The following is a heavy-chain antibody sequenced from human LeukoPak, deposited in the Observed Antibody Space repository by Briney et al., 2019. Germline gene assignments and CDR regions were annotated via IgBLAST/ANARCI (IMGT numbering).Heavy chain of an antibody. D-gene: IGHD3-22*01. J-gene: IGHJ5*02. Sequence: SETLSLTCTVSGGSIISTNSHWGWIRQPPGKGLEWIGTLYYSGGAYYNPSLRSRVTISIDTSKNQFSLKLSSVTAADTAVYSCARHEDGGYPSWFDPWGQGTLVTVSS. CDR3: ARHEDGGYPSWFDP. CDR2: LYYSGGA. CDR1: GGSIISTNSH. V-gene: IGHV4-39*01.